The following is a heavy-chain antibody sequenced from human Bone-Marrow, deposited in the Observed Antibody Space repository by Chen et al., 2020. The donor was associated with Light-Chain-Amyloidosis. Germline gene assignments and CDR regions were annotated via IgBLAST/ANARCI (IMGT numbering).Heavy chain of an antibody. CDR3: AKDISSDYILPGYPADAFDI. Sequence: EVQLVESGGGLLQRGGSLRLSCAASGFAFSSYAMSWVRQAPGKGLEWVSTISGSGGSRYYGDSVKGRLTISRDNSKNALFLQMNSLRAEDTAVYYCAKDISSDYILPGYPADAFDIWGQGTMVTVSS. J-gene: IGHJ3*02. CDR2: ISGSGGSR. V-gene: IGHV3-23*04. D-gene: IGHD3-9*01. CDR1: GFAFSSYA.